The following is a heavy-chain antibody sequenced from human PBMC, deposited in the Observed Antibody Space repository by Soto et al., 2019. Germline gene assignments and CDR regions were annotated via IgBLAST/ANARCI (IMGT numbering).Heavy chain of an antibody. CDR1: GGSISSYY. Sequence: PSETLSLTCTASGGSISSYYWSWIRQPPGKGLEWIGYIYYSGSTNYNPSLKSRVTISVDTSENQFSLKLSSVTAADTAVYYCASRLSGSYFYWGQGTLVTVSS. D-gene: IGHD1-26*01. V-gene: IGHV4-59*01. J-gene: IGHJ4*02. CDR2: IYYSGST. CDR3: ASRLSGSYFY.